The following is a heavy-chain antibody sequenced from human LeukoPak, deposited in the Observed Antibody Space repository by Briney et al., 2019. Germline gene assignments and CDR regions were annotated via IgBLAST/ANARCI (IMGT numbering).Heavy chain of an antibody. V-gene: IGHV3-20*04. Sequence: GGSLRLSCAASGFNFDDYGMTWVRQIPGKGLEWVAGVNSNGRSAGYAASVKGRFTISRDNAKNSLYLQMNSLRAEDTAVYYCAREKPSKFWSGYSHFDYWGQGTLVTVSS. D-gene: IGHD3-3*01. CDR1: GFNFDDYG. CDR2: VNSNGRSA. CDR3: AREKPSKFWSGYSHFDY. J-gene: IGHJ4*02.